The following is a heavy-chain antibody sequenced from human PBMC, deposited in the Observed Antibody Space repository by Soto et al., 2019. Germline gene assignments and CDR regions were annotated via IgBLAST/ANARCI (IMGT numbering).Heavy chain of an antibody. Sequence: GASVKVSCKASGYTFTRSGISWVRQAPGQGPEWMGWISSYNGDTNYAQTKQGRVTKNTDKSTSTTYKEMSSLRSEDTDVYYCARDPGYSYGNTWGQGTLVTVSS. J-gene: IGHJ5*02. CDR3: ARDPGYSYGNT. D-gene: IGHD5-18*01. CDR1: GYTFTRSG. CDR2: ISSYNGDT. V-gene: IGHV1-18*01.